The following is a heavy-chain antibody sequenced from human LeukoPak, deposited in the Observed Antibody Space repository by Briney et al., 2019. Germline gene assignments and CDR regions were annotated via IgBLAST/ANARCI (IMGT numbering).Heavy chain of an antibody. D-gene: IGHD2-21*01. CDR1: GGSISGNSNY. CDR3: ARQALWFFDH. J-gene: IGHJ4*02. CDR2: ISYGGST. V-gene: IGHV4-39*01. Sequence: SETLSLTCTVSGGSISGNSNYWAWIRQPPGRGLEWIGSISYGGSTYYSPSLESRVTISVDTSKNQFSLKLSSVTAADTAVHYCARQALWFFDHWGQGTLVTVSS.